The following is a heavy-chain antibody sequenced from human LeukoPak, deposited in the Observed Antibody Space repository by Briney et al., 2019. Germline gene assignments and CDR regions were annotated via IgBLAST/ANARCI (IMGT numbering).Heavy chain of an antibody. CDR2: ISSSGSTI. CDR3: ARVPAGVPAAIYYYGMDV. D-gene: IGHD2-2*01. CDR1: GFTFSDYY. Sequence: PGGSLRLSCAASGFTFSDYYMSWIRQAPGKGLEWVSYISSSGSTIYYADSVKGRFTISRDNAKNSLYLQMNSLRAEDTAVYYCARVPAGVPAAIYYYGMDVWGQGTTVTVSS. J-gene: IGHJ6*02. V-gene: IGHV3-11*01.